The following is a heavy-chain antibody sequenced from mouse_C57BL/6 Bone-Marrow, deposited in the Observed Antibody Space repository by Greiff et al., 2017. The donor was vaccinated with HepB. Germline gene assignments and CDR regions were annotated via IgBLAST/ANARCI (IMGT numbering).Heavy chain of an antibody. J-gene: IGHJ4*01. CDR3: ARRGNSSVLYAMDY. Sequence: QVQLQQPGAELVKPGASVKMSCKASGYTFTSYWITWVKQRPGQGLEWIGDIYPGSGSTNYNEKFKSKATLTVETSSSTAYMQLSSLTSEDSAVYYCARRGNSSVLYAMDYWGQGTSVTVSS. CDR2: IYPGSGST. CDR1: GYTFTSYW. D-gene: IGHD3-2*02. V-gene: IGHV1-55*01.